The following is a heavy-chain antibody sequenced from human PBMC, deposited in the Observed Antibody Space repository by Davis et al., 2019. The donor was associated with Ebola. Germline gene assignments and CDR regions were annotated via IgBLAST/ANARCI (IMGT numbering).Heavy chain of an antibody. CDR2: INAGNGNT. V-gene: IGHV1-3*01. CDR1: GYTFTSYA. D-gene: IGHD3-10*01. J-gene: IGHJ6*02. Sequence: AASVKVSCKASGYTFTSYAMHWVRQAPGQRLEWMGWINAGNGNTKYSQKFQGRVTITRDTPASTAYMELTSLRSEDTAVYYCARESFSSGSYYTGYYYYGMDVWGQGTTVTVSS. CDR3: ARESFSSGSYYTGYYYYGMDV.